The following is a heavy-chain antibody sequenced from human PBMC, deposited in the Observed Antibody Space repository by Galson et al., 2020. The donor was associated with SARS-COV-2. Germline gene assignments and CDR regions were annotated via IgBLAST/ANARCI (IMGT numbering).Heavy chain of an antibody. V-gene: IGHV6-1*01. CDR1: GDSVSSNSAA. Sequence: SQTLSLTCAISGDSVSSNSAAWNWIRQSPSRGLEWLGRTYYRPKWYNDYAVSVKSRITINPDTSKNQFSLQLNSVTPEDTAVYYCARGVSGYGPYYYYGMDVWGQGTTVTVSS. CDR2: TYYRPKWYN. CDR3: ARGVSGYGPYYYYGMDV. J-gene: IGHJ6*02. D-gene: IGHD5-12*01.